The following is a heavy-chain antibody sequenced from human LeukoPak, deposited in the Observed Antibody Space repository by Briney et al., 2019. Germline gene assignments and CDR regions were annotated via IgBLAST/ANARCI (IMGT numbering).Heavy chain of an antibody. CDR2: IYYSGST. Sequence: TLSLTCTVSGGSISSSGYYWSWIRQHPGTGLEWIGYIYYSGSTYYNPSLKSRVTISVDTSKNQFSLKLSSVTAADTAVYYCARDFHAFDIWGQGTMVTVSS. CDR3: ARDFHAFDI. J-gene: IGHJ3*02. CDR1: GGSISSSGYY. V-gene: IGHV4-31*03.